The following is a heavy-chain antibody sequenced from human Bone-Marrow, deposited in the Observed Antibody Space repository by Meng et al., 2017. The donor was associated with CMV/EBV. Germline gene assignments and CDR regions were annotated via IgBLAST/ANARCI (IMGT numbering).Heavy chain of an antibody. CDR1: GFTFRNYD. D-gene: IGHD2-15*01. Sequence: GESLKISCAAFGFTFRNYDIHWVRQAPGKGLQWVAVISYDGNKRYYADSVKGRFTISRDNSRKMLNLQMNSLRADDTAVYYCARDRMTGAYYYYGMDVWGQGTTVTVSS. CDR2: ISYDGNKR. V-gene: IGHV3-33*01. CDR3: ARDRMTGAYYYYGMDV. J-gene: IGHJ6*02.